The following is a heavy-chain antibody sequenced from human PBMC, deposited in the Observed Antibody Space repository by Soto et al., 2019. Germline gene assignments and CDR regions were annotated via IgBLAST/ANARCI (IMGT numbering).Heavy chain of an antibody. D-gene: IGHD2-21*01. CDR3: VKADMWRPWDY. V-gene: IGHV3-64D*06. CDR2: ISSNGGST. J-gene: IGHJ4*02. CDR1: GFTFSSYA. Sequence: GGSLRLSCSASGFTFSSYAMHWVRQAPGKGLEYVSAISSNGGSTYYADSVKGRFTISRDNSKNTLYLQMSSLRAEDTAVHYCVKADMWRPWDYWGQGTLVTVSS.